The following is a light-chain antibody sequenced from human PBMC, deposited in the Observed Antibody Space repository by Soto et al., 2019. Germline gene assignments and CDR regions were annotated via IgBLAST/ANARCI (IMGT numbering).Light chain of an antibody. V-gene: IGLV2-14*01. CDR2: DVS. J-gene: IGLJ1*01. CDR3: SSYTSSSTL. CDR1: SSDVGDYNY. Sequence: QSALTQPASVSGSPGQSITISCTGTSSDVGDYNYVSWYQQHPGKAPKLMLYDVSNRPSGISNRFSGSKSGNKASLTNSGLQAEDEADYYCSSYTSSSTLFGTGTKLTVL.